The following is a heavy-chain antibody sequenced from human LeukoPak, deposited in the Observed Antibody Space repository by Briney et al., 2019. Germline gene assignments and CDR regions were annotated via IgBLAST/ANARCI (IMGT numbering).Heavy chain of an antibody. V-gene: IGHV1-18*01. CDR3: ARVAPLPGSYAHNWFDP. CDR1: GYTFTSYG. Sequence: ASVKVSCKASGYTFTSYGISWVRQAPGQGLEWMGWISAYNGNTNYAQKLQGRVTMTTDTSTSTAYMELRSLRSDDTAVYYCARVAPLPGSYAHNWFDPWGQGTLVTVSS. J-gene: IGHJ5*02. D-gene: IGHD1-26*01. CDR2: ISAYNGNT.